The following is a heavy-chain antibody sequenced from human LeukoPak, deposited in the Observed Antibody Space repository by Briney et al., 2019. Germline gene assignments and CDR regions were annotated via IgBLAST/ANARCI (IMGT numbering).Heavy chain of an antibody. CDR1: GGSFSGYY. D-gene: IGHD5-18*01. J-gene: IGHJ6*02. V-gene: IGHV4-59*01. CDR2: IYYSGST. Sequence: PSETLSLTCAVYGGSFSGYYWSWIRQPPGKGLEWIGYIYYSGSTNYNPSLKSRVTISVDTSKIRFSLKLSSVTAADTAVYYCARTQRGYNYGYQYYYYGLDVWGQGTTVTVSS. CDR3: ARTQRGYNYGYQYYYYGLDV.